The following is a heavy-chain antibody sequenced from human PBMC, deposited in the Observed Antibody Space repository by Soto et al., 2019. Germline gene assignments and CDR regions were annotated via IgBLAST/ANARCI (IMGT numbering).Heavy chain of an antibody. D-gene: IGHD2-15*01. V-gene: IGHV1-69*01. CDR1: GGTLSSYA. CDR3: ARAMGASTRYLFCSADACYVAWGY. J-gene: IGHJ4*02. CDR2: IIPIFDTT. Sequence: QVQLVQSGAEVKKPGSSVKVSCKASGGTLSSYAISWVRQAPGQGLEWMGGIIPIFDTTNYAQKVQGRVTIASDESTSTAYMELSRLRSEDTAVYYCARAMGASTRYLFCSADACYVAWGYCGQGTLVTVSS.